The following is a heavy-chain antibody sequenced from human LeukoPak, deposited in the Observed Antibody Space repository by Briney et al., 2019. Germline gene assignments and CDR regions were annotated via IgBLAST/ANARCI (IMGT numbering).Heavy chain of an antibody. CDR2: IYHSGST. J-gene: IGHJ6*03. V-gene: IGHV4-38-2*02. CDR3: ARVDWLANYYYYMDV. Sequence: SETLSLTCTVSGGSISSYYWGWIRQPPGKGLEWIGSIYHSGSTYSNPSLKSRVTISVDTSKNQFSLNLSSVTAADTAVYYCARVDWLANYYYYMDVWGKGTTVTVSS. CDR1: GGSISSYY. D-gene: IGHD2-21*01.